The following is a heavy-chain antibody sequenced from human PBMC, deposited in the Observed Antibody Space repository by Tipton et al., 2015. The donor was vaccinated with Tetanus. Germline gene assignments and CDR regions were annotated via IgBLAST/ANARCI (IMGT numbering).Heavy chain of an antibody. CDR2: IDYFGST. CDR3: ARTSGYTYSDC. J-gene: IGHJ4*02. CDR1: GGSISTYH. V-gene: IGHV4-59*01. D-gene: IGHD3-3*01. Sequence: TLSLTCTVPGGSISTYHWNWIRQSPGKGLEWIGYIDYFGSTKYNPSLKSRVAMSVDTSKNQLSLRLNSVTSADTAVYYCARTSGYTYSDCWGQGTLVTVSS.